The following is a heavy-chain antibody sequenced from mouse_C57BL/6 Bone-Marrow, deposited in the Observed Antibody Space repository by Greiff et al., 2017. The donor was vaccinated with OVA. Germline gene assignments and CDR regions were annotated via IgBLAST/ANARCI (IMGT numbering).Heavy chain of an antibody. J-gene: IGHJ3*01. CDR2: INPSTGGT. D-gene: IGHD4-1*01. Sequence: VQLQQSGPELVKPGASVKISCKASGYSFTGYYMNWVKQSPEKSLEWIGEINPSTGGTTYNQKFKAKATLPVDKSSSTAYVQLQSLTSEDSAVYYCARGGTSPFAYWGQGTQVTVSA. CDR1: GYSFTGYY. CDR3: ARGGTSPFAY. V-gene: IGHV1-42*01.